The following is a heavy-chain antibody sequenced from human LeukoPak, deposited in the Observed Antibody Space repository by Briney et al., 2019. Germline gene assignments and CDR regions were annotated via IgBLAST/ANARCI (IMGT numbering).Heavy chain of an antibody. CDR1: GFTFGDYT. Sequence: GGSLRLSCSASGFTFGDYTMTWVRQAPGKGLEWVGFIRSKAFGGTTEYAASVKGRFTISRDDSKSIAYLQMNSLKTEDTAMYYCARGSRNYPGGDLDYWGQGTLVTVSS. V-gene: IGHV3-49*04. J-gene: IGHJ4*02. CDR2: IRSKAFGGTT. CDR3: ARGSRNYPGGDLDY. D-gene: IGHD4-11*01.